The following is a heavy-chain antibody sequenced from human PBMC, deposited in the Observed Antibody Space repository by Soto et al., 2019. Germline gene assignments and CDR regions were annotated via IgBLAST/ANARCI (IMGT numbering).Heavy chain of an antibody. CDR1: GGSVNTGDNY. CDR2: IYHTGNT. V-gene: IGHV4-30-4*01. CDR3: AREPLDGMDV. Sequence: HVQLHQSGPRLVKPSQTLSLECSVIGGSVNTGDNYWSWVRQSPGRGLDWIGYIYHTGNTFYNPALENRVTMSVDASKNQFSLTLTSVTAADTAGYFCAREPLDGMDVWGQGTNVTVSS. J-gene: IGHJ6*02.